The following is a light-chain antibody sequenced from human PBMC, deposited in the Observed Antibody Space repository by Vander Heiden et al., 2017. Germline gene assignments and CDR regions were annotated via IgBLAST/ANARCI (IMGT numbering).Light chain of an antibody. CDR2: EVS. CDR1: SSDVGGYNY. CDR3: SSYTSSSTLYV. J-gene: IGLJ1*01. Sequence: AVPTQPASVSGSPGPSITISCTGTSSDVGGYNYVAWYQQHPGKAPKLMMYEVSNRPSGVSNRFSGSKSGNTTSLTISGLQAEDEADYYCSSYTSSSTLYVFGTGTKVTVL. V-gene: IGLV2-14*01.